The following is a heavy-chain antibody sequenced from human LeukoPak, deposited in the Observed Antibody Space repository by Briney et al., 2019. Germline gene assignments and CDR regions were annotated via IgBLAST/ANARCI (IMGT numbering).Heavy chain of an antibody. V-gene: IGHV3-23*01. Sequence: PGGSLRLSCAASGFIFSNYAMHWVRQAPGKGLEWVSAISGSGGSTYYADSVKGRFTISRDNSKNTLYLQMNSLRAEDTAVYYCAKVRNMITFGGVIAPWDYWGQGTLVTVSS. CDR2: ISGSGGST. CDR1: GFIFSNYA. J-gene: IGHJ4*02. CDR3: AKVRNMITFGGVIAPWDY. D-gene: IGHD3-16*02.